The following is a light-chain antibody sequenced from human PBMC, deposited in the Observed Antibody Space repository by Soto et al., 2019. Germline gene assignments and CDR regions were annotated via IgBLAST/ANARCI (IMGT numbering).Light chain of an antibody. V-gene: IGLV1-51*01. CDR3: GSWDSSLSAYV. CDR1: SSNIGRNS. CDR2: DDN. J-gene: IGLJ1*01. Sequence: QSVLTQPPSVSAAPGQKVTISCSGSSSNIGRNSVSWYQQFPGTAPKLIIYDDNKRPSGIPDRFSGSKSGTSATLGITGFQTGDEADYYCGSWDSSLSAYVFGTGTKLTVL.